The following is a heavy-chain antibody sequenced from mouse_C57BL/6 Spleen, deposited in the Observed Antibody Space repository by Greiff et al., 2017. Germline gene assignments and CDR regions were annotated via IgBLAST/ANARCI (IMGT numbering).Heavy chain of an antibody. V-gene: IGHV2-6-1*01. Sequence: VQLQQSGPGLVAPSQSLSITCTVSGFSLTSYGVHWVRQPPGKGLEWLVVIWSDGSTTYNSALKSRLSISKDNSKSQVFLKMNSLQTDDTAKYYCARQGYYSNYDAMDYWGQGTSVTVSS. D-gene: IGHD2-5*01. CDR2: IWSDGST. CDR3: ARQGYYSNYDAMDY. J-gene: IGHJ4*01. CDR1: GFSLTSYG.